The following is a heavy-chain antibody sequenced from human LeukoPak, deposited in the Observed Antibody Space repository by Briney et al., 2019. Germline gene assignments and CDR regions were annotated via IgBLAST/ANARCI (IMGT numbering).Heavy chain of an antibody. J-gene: IGHJ4*02. V-gene: IGHV4-39*07. CDR1: GGSISSSSYY. Sequence: SETLSLTCTVSGGSISSSSYYWGWIRQPPGKGLEWIGSIYYSGSTYCNPSLKSRVTISVDTSKNQFSLKLNSVTAADTAVYYCARFGTSSSRFFDQWGQGTLVTVSS. D-gene: IGHD6-6*01. CDR3: ARFGTSSSRFFDQ. CDR2: IYYSGST.